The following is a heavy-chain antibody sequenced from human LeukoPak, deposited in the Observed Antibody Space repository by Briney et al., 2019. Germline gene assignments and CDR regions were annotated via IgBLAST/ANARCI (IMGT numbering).Heavy chain of an antibody. CDR1: GYSFTGYY. V-gene: IGHV1-2*02. J-gene: IGHJ5*02. CDR2: INPNSGGT. CDR3: ARGNPSVASAPGGGRDNWFDP. D-gene: IGHD4-23*01. Sequence: GASVKVSCKASGYSFTGYYIQWVRQAPGQGLEWMGWINPNSGGTNYAQKFQGRVTMTRDTSISTGYMELSRLKSDDTAVYYCARGNPSVASAPGGGRDNWFDPWGQGTLVTVSS.